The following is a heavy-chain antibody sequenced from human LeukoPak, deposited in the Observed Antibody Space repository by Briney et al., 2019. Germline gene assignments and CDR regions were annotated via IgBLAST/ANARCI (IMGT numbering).Heavy chain of an antibody. J-gene: IGHJ3*02. Sequence: GGSLRLSCAASGFTFSIYSMNWVRQAPGKGLERVSSISSSTSYIYYADSVKDRFTISRDNARNSLYLQMNSLGAEDTAVYYCARDLNDAFDIWGQGTMVTVSS. CDR3: ARDLNDAFDI. V-gene: IGHV3-21*01. CDR1: GFTFSIYS. CDR2: ISSSTSYI.